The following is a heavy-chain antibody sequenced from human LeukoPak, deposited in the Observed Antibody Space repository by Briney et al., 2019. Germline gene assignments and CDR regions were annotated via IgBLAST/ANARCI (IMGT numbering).Heavy chain of an antibody. CDR3: ARRRRITGTYNWFDP. D-gene: IGHD1-7*01. CDR1: GYSISSGYY. Sequence: PSETLSLTCTVSGYSISSGYYWGWIRQPPGKGLEWTGSIDHSGSTYYNPSLKSRVTISVDTSKNQFSLKLSSVTAADTAVYYCARRRRITGTYNWFDPWGQGTLVTVSS. J-gene: IGHJ5*02. CDR2: IDHSGST. V-gene: IGHV4-38-2*02.